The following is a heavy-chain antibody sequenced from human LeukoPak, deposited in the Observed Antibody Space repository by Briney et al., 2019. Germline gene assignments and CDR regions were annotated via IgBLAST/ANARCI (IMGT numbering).Heavy chain of an antibody. CDR1: GFTFSSYS. D-gene: IGHD5-24*01. Sequence: PGGSLRLSCAASGFTFSSYSMNWVRQAPGKGLEWVSSISSSSSYIYYADSVKGRFTISRDNAKNSLYLQMNSLRAEDTAVYYCARDRATNFPGHYYYMDVWGKGTTVTVSS. V-gene: IGHV3-21*01. J-gene: IGHJ6*03. CDR2: ISSSSSYI. CDR3: ARDRATNFPGHYYYMDV.